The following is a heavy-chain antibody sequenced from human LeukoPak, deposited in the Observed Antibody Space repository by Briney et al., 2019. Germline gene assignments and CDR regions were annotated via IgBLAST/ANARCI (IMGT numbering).Heavy chain of an antibody. CDR3: ATVIEYSSSGVDY. J-gene: IGHJ4*02. CDR1: GGSFSGYY. D-gene: IGHD6-6*01. V-gene: IGHV4-34*01. CDR2: INHSGST. Sequence: SETLSLTCAVYGGSFSGYYWSWIRQPPGKGLEWIGEINHSGSTNYNPSLKSRVTISVDTSKNQFSLKLSSVTAADTAVYYCATVIEYSSSGVDYWGQGTLVTVSS.